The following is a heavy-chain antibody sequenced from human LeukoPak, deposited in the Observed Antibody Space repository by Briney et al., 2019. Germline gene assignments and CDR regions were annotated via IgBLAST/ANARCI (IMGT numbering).Heavy chain of an antibody. D-gene: IGHD1-1*01. CDR2: IDPSDSYT. CDR1: GYSFTNYW. V-gene: IGHV5-10-1*04. CDR3: ARGNLLDDSLGV. J-gene: IGHJ6*02. Sequence: GESLKISCKGSGYSFTNYWITWVRQMPGKGLEWMGRIDPSDSYTNYNPSFQGQVTISADKSISTAYLQWSSLKASDTAMYYCARGNLLDDSLGVWGQGTTVTVSS.